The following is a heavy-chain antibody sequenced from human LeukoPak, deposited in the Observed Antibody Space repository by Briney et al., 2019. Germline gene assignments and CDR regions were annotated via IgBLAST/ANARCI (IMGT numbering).Heavy chain of an antibody. J-gene: IGHJ4*02. D-gene: IGHD3-9*01. CDR1: GFTFSSYG. CDR3: TKDESTHYYDILTGYWYFDY. Sequence: PGRSLRLSCAASGFTFSSYGMHWVRQAPGKGLEWVAVISYDGSNKYYADSVKGRFTISRDNSKNTLYLQMNSLRAEDTAVYYCTKDESTHYYDILTGYWYFDYWGQGTLVTVSS. V-gene: IGHV3-30*18. CDR2: ISYDGSNK.